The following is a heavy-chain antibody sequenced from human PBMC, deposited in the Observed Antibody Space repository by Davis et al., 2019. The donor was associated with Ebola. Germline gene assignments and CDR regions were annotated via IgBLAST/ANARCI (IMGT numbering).Heavy chain of an antibody. CDR1: GYIFTSYY. D-gene: IGHD3-3*01. CDR3: ARASIFGVAELDY. CDR2: INPSGGST. Sequence: ASVKVSCKASGYIFTSYYMHWVRQAPGRGLEWMGIINPSGGSTSYAQKFQGRVTMTRDTSTSTVYMELSSLRSEDTAVYYCARASIFGVAELDYWGQGTLVTVSS. J-gene: IGHJ4*02. V-gene: IGHV1-46*01.